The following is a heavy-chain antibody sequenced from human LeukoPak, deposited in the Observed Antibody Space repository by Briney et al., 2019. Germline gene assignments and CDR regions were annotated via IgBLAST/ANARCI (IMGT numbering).Heavy chain of an antibody. CDR1: GGSFSGYY. CDR3: ARCRRARVKVPAARGDYYYMDV. D-gene: IGHD2-2*01. Sequence: PSETLSLTCAVYGGSFSGYYWSWIRQPPGKGLEWIGEINHSGSTNYNPSLKSRVTISVDTSKNQFSLKLSSVTAADTAVYYCARCRRARVKVPAARGDYYYMDVWGKGTTVTVSS. CDR2: INHSGST. V-gene: IGHV4-34*01. J-gene: IGHJ6*03.